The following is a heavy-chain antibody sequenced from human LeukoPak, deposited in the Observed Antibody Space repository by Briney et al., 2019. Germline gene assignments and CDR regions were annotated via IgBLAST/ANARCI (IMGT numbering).Heavy chain of an antibody. D-gene: IGHD6-19*01. CDR2: ISGSGGST. Sequence: GGSLRLSCAASGFTFSSYAMSWVRQAPGKGLEWVSAISGSGGSTYYVDSVKGRFTISRDNSKNTLYLQMNSLRAEDTAVYYCAKDLMGRSGWQLEIDYWGQGTLVTVSS. CDR1: GFTFSSYA. CDR3: AKDLMGRSGWQLEIDY. J-gene: IGHJ4*02. V-gene: IGHV3-23*01.